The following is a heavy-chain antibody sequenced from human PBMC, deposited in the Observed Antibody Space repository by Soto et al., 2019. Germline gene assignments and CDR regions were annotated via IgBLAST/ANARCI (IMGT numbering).Heavy chain of an antibody. J-gene: IGHJ4*02. Sequence: SETLSLTCIVSGASIRSGGYYWSWLRQSPGKGLEWIGHIYYTGSTFYSPSLKSRLTISLDTSKNQFSLDLRSVTAADTAMYYCARIEMASIKWGRGTLVTVSS. CDR1: GASIRSGGYY. CDR3: ARIEMASIK. CDR2: IYYTGST. V-gene: IGHV4-31*03.